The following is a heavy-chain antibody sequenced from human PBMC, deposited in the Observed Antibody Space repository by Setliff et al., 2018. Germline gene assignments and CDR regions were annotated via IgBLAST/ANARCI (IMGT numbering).Heavy chain of an antibody. CDR1: GGTFSSYA. V-gene: IGHV1-69*06. CDR2: IIPIFGTA. D-gene: IGHD5-12*01. Sequence: SVKVSCKASGGTFSSYAISWVRQAPGQGLEWMGRIIPIFGTANYAQKFQDRVTITADKSTSTAYMELSSLRSEDTAVYYCARVRLVATTNYYYYYYMDVWGKGTTVTVS. CDR3: ARVRLVATTNYYYYYYMDV. J-gene: IGHJ6*03.